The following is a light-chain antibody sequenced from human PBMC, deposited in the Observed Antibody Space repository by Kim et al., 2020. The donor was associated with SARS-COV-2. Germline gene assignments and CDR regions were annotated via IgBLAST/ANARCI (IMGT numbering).Light chain of an antibody. CDR2: SDN. CDR1: RSNIGSNT. Sequence: ELTQPPSPSGTPGQRVTISCSGSRSNIGSNTVNCYQQLPGTAPKLLIYSDNQRPSGVPDRFSGSKSGTSASLAISGLQSEDEADYYCAAWDDSLNGPVFGGGTQLTVL. J-gene: IGLJ3*02. CDR3: AAWDDSLNGPV. V-gene: IGLV1-44*01.